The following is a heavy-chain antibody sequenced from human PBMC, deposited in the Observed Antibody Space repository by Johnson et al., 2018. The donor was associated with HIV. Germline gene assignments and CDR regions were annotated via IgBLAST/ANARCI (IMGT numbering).Heavy chain of an antibody. Sequence: QVLLVESGGGVVQPGRSLRLSCAASGFTFSSYAMHWVRQAPGKGLEWVAVISYDGSNKYYADSVKGRFTISRDNSKNTLYLQMNSLRADDTAVYYCPSLAVAGTLISAFDIWGQGTMVTVSS. V-gene: IGHV3-30-3*01. D-gene: IGHD6-19*01. CDR1: GFTFSSYA. J-gene: IGHJ3*02. CDR2: ISYDGSNK. CDR3: PSLAVAGTLISAFDI.